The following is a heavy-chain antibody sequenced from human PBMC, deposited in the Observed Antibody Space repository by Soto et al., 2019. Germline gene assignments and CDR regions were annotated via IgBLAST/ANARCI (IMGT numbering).Heavy chain of an antibody. CDR1: GFTFSSYW. J-gene: IGHJ6*03. CDR3: AREPRAGITGTTGHYYYMDV. Sequence: GGSLRLSCAASGFTFSSYWMSWVRQAPGKGLEWVANIKQDGSEKYYVDSVKGRFTISRENAKNSLYLQMNSLRAEDTAVYYCAREPRAGITGTTGHYYYMDVWGKGTTVTVSS. V-gene: IGHV3-7*01. D-gene: IGHD1-7*01. CDR2: IKQDGSEK.